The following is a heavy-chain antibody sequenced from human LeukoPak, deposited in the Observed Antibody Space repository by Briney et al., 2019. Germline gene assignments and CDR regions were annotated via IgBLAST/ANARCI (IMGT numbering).Heavy chain of an antibody. CDR2: VRNKPNGYTT. J-gene: IGHJ4*02. Sequence: GGSLRLSCAASGFSISDHYMDWVRQAAGRGVKWVGRVRNKPNGYTTDYGTSVKGRFTNSRDDSKNSLYLQMNSLTSEDTAVYYCTRVRHGDYFDYWGQGTLVSVSS. V-gene: IGHV3-72*01. CDR1: GFSISDHY. CDR3: TRVRHGDYFDY. D-gene: IGHD4-17*01.